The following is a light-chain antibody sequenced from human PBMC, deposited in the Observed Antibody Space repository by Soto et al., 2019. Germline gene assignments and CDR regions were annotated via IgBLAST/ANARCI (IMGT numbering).Light chain of an antibody. J-gene: IGLJ1*01. Sequence: QSVLTQPASVSGSVGQSITISCTGTSSDVGGYDFVSWYQHHPGKAPKLIIYEVRTRPSGVSDRFSGSKSGNTASLTISGLKAEEEADYYCRSYTSDWGVFGTGTKVTVL. CDR1: SSDVGGYDF. CDR2: EVR. V-gene: IGLV2-14*01. CDR3: RSYTSDWGV.